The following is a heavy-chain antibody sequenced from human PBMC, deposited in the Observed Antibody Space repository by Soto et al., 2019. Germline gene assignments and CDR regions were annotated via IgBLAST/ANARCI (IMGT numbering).Heavy chain of an antibody. V-gene: IGHV4-34*01. CDR2: INHSGST. CDR3: ARGGYYYDSSGYYQDRWRAFDI. J-gene: IGHJ3*02. Sequence: SETLSLTCAVYGGCFSGYYWSWIRQPPGKGLEWIGEINHSGSTNYNPSLKSRVTISVDTSKNQFSLKLSSVTAADTAVYYCARGGYYYDSSGYYQDRWRAFDIWGQGTMVT. D-gene: IGHD3-22*01. CDR1: GGCFSGYY.